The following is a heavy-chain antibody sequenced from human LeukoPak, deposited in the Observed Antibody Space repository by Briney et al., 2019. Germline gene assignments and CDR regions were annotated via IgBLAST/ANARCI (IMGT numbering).Heavy chain of an antibody. CDR1: GFTFSSYG. CDR2: IRYDGSNK. D-gene: IGHD4-17*01. CDR3: ALVTVTTSRNFDY. V-gene: IGHV3-30*02. Sequence: GGSLRLSXAASGFTFSSYGMHWVRQAPGKGMEWVAFIRYDGSNKYYADSVKGRFTISRDNSKNTLYLQMNSLRAEDTAVYYCALVTVTTSRNFDYWGQGTLVTVSS. J-gene: IGHJ4*02.